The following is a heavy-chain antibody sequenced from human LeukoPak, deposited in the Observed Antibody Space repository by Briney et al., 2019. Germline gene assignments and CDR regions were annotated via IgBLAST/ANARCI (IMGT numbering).Heavy chain of an antibody. D-gene: IGHD3-16*02. Sequence: GRSLRLSCAVSGLTFKNYAMHWDRQVPGRGLEWVAARSDDGSKKFYADSVKGRFTISRDNSKSTLYLQMISLRPEDTAVYYCEGCKRVRRYFQDMVTFGGVIVYWVRGTLVIVSS. V-gene: IGHV3-30*04. CDR1: GLTFKNYA. CDR2: RSDDGSKK. CDR3: EGCKRVRRYFQDMVTFGGVIVY. J-gene: IGHJ4*02.